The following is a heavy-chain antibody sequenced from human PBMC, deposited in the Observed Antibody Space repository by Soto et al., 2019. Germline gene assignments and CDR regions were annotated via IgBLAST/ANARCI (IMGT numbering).Heavy chain of an antibody. CDR3: AREKENDVLRFLEWFPSYGMDV. CDR1: GGTFSSYA. J-gene: IGHJ6*02. V-gene: IGHV1-2*04. Sequence: ASVKVSCKASGGTFSSYAISWVRQAPGQGLEWMGWINPNSGGTNYAQKFQGWVTMTRDTSISTAYMELSRLRSDDTAVYYCAREKENDVLRFLEWFPSYGMDVWGQGTTVTVSS. D-gene: IGHD3-3*01. CDR2: INPNSGGT.